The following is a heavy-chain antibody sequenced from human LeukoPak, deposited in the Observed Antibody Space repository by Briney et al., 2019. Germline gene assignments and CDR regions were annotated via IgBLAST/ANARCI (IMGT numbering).Heavy chain of an antibody. CDR1: GFTFSSYA. V-gene: IGHV3-30*02. CDR2: IRFDGSNK. D-gene: IGHD1-26*01. J-gene: IGHJ3*02. CDR3: AREGSGSYYDAFDI. Sequence: GGSLRLSCAASGFTFSSYAMHWVRQAPGKGLEWVAFIRFDGSNKYYADSVKGRFTISRDNSKNTLYLQMNSLRAEDTAVYYCAREGSGSYYDAFDIWGQGTMVTVSS.